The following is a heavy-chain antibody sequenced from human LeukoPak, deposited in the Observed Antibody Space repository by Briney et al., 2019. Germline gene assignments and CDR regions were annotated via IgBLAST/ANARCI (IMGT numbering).Heavy chain of an antibody. CDR2: IYYSGST. V-gene: IGHV4-59*01. CDR3: ARGISSGWDLNFDY. CDR1: GGSISSYY. D-gene: IGHD6-19*01. J-gene: IGHJ4*02. Sequence: SETLSLTCTVSGGSISSYYWSWIRQPPGKGLEWIGYIYYSGSTNYNPSLKSRVTISVDTSKNQFSLKLSSVTAADTAVYYCARGISSGWDLNFDYWGQGTLVTVSS.